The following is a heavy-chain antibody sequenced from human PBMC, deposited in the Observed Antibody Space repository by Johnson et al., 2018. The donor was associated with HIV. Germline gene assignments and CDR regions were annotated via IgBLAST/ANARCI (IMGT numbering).Heavy chain of an antibody. J-gene: IGHJ3*02. CDR1: GFTFSSYG. CDR2: IWYDGNNK. V-gene: IGHV3-33*06. D-gene: IGHD6-6*01. CDR3: AKGPNGQLDDAFHI. Sequence: QEQLVESGGGVVQPGRSLRLSCAASGFTFSSYGMHWVRQAPGTGLEWVAVIWYDGNNKYYADSVKGRFTISRDNSKNTLYLQMNSLRAEDTAVYYCAKGPNGQLDDAFHIWGQGTMVTVSS.